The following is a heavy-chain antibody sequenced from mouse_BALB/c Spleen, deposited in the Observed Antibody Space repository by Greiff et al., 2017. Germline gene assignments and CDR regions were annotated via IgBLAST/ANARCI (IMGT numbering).Heavy chain of an antibody. CDR3: ARNYYGSSDV. V-gene: IGHV3-5*02. J-gene: IGHJ1*01. D-gene: IGHD1-1*01. CDR2: IYYSGTI. Sequence: EVMLVESGPGLVKPSQTVSLTCTVTGISITTGNYRWSWIRQFPGNKLEWIGYIYYSGTITYNPSLTSRTTITRDTSKNQFFLEMNSLTAEDTATYYCARNYYGSSDVWGAGTTVTVSS. CDR1: GISITTGNYR.